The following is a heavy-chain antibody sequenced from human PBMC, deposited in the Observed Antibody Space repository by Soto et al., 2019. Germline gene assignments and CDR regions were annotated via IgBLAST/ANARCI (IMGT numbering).Heavy chain of an antibody. D-gene: IGHD4-17*01. CDR1: GGYISSSSYY. V-gene: IGHV4-39*01. Sequence: SETLSLTCTVSGGYISSSSYYWGWIRQPPGKGLEWIGSIYYSGSTYYNPSLKSRVTISVDTSKNQFSLKLSSVTAADTAVYYCAVDYGDYGGDFDYWGQGTLVTVSS. CDR3: AVDYGDYGGDFDY. CDR2: IYYSGST. J-gene: IGHJ4*02.